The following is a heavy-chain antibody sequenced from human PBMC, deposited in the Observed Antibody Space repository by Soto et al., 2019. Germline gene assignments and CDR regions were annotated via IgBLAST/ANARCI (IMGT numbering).Heavy chain of an antibody. D-gene: IGHD2-21*02. CDR2: IFPIDSDT. V-gene: IGHV5-51*01. CDR1: GYTFTRNW. CDR3: ATPGGRDFNAFDV. Sequence: LGESLNISCKGSGYTFTRNWIGWVRQMPGKGLEWMGIIFPIDSDTRYSPSFQGQVTISADKSISTAYLQWSSLKDSDTAMYYCATPGGRDFNAFDVWGQGTMVTV. J-gene: IGHJ3*01.